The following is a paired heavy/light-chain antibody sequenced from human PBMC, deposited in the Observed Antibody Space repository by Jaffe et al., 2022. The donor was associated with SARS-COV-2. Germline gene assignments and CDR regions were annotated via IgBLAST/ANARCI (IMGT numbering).Light chain of an antibody. J-gene: IGKJ1*01. V-gene: IGKV3-15*01. CDR1: QSVSSN. Sequence: EIGMTQSPATLSVSLGERATLSCRASQSVSSNLAWYQQKPGQAPRLLIYGASTRATGIPARFSGSGSGTEFTLTISSLQSEDFAVYYCQQYNNWPRTFGQGTKVEIK. CDR2: GAS. CDR3: QQYNNWPRT.
Heavy chain of an antibody. J-gene: IGHJ3*02. CDR3: AKDVRQWLVHETNAFDM. Sequence: EVQLLESGGGLVQPGGSVRLSCAASGFTFSSYAMNWVRQAPGKGLEWVSVISTSGGYTNYADSVKGRFTISRDNSKNTLYLQMNSLRAEDTAIYYCAKDVRQWLVHETNAFDMWGQGTMVTVSS. CDR2: ISTSGGYT. CDR1: GFTFSSYA. V-gene: IGHV3-23*01. D-gene: IGHD6-19*01.